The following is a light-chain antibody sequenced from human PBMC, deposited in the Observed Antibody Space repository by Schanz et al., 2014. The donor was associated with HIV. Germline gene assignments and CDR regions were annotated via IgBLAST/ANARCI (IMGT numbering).Light chain of an antibody. V-gene: IGLV1-40*01. Sequence: QSVLTQPPSVSGAPGRRVTISCTGSSSNLGAGDDVHWYQQLPGTAPKLLIYNTDQQPSGVPDRFSGSKSGTSASLAISGLQSEDEADYHCAAWDDSLNGWVFGGGTKLTVL. J-gene: IGLJ3*02. CDR2: NTD. CDR1: SSNLGAGDD. CDR3: AAWDDSLNGWV.